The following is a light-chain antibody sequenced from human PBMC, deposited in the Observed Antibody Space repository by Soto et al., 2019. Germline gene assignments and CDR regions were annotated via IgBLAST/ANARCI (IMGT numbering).Light chain of an antibody. CDR2: DAS. Sequence: EIVLTQSPATLSLSPGERATLSCRASQTLSNNLAWYQQKPGQAPRLLIYDASTRATGIPARFSGSGSGTDFTLTISSLEPEDFAVYYCQQRGDWPRTFGQGTKVEI. V-gene: IGKV3-11*01. CDR1: QTLSNN. J-gene: IGKJ1*01. CDR3: QQRGDWPRT.